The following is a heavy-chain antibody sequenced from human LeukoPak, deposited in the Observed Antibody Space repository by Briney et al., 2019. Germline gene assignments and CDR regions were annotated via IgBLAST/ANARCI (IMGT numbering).Heavy chain of an antibody. Sequence: GGSLRLSCAASGFTFSSYGMHWVRQAPGKGLEWVAVISYDGSNKYYADSVKGRFTISRDNSKNTLYLQMNSLRADDTAVYYCAKDCGGECYAPYYWGQGTLVTVSS. CDR3: AKDCGGECYAPYY. J-gene: IGHJ4*02. D-gene: IGHD2-21*01. V-gene: IGHV3-30*18. CDR1: GFTFSSYG. CDR2: ISYDGSNK.